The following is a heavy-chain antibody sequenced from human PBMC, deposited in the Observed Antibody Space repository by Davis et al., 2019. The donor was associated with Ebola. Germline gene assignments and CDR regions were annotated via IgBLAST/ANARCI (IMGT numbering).Heavy chain of an antibody. J-gene: IGHJ4*02. D-gene: IGHD3-10*01. CDR1: GYTFTSYY. CDR3: ARAPTWSQINYYCFDY. CDR2: MNPNSGNT. V-gene: IGHV1-8*02. Sequence: ASVKVSCKASGYTFTSYYMHWVRQATGQGLEWMGWMNPNSGNTGYAQKFQGRVTMTRNTSISTAYMELSSLRSEDTAMYYCARAPTWSQINYYCFDYWGQGTPVTVSS.